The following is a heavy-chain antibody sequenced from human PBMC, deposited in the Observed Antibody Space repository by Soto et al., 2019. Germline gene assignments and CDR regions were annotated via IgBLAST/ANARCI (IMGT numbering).Heavy chain of an antibody. J-gene: IGHJ5*02. CDR2: IYHSGST. V-gene: IGHV4-30-2*01. CDR3: ARVDYCSGGSCYPAWWFDP. CDR1: GGSISSGGYS. Sequence: QLQLQESGSGLVKPSQTLSLTCAVSGGSISSGGYSWSWIRQPPGKGLEWIGYIYHSGSTYYNPSLKSLVTISVDSSRYQFSMELSSVTAADTAVYYCARVDYCSGGSCYPAWWFDPWCQGTLVTVSS. D-gene: IGHD2-15*01.